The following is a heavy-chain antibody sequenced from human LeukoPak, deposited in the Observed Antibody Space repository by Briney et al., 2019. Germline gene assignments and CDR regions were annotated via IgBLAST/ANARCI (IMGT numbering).Heavy chain of an antibody. Sequence: GGSLRLSCAASGFTFSSYAMHWVRQAPGKGLEWVAVISYDGSNKYYADSVKGRFTISRDNSKNTLYLQMNSLRAEDTAVYYCARGWWPPADAFDIWGQGTMVTVSS. CDR2: ISYDGSNK. CDR3: ARGWWPPADAFDI. J-gene: IGHJ3*02. D-gene: IGHD2-15*01. V-gene: IGHV3-30-3*01. CDR1: GFTFSSYA.